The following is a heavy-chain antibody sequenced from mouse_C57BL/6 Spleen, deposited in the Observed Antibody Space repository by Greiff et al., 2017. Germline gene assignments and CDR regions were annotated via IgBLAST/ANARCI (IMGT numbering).Heavy chain of an antibody. CDR2: IWGDGST. D-gene: IGHD1-1*01. CDR3: ALLYYGSSYGYFDV. Sequence: VQLQESGPGLVAPSQSLSITCTVSGFSLTRYGVSWVRQPPGKGLEWLGVIWGDGSTNYHSALISRLSRSKATSKSQVFLKLNSLQADDTATYYCALLYYGSSYGYFDVWGTGTTVTVSS. CDR1: GFSLTRYG. J-gene: IGHJ1*03. V-gene: IGHV2-3*01.